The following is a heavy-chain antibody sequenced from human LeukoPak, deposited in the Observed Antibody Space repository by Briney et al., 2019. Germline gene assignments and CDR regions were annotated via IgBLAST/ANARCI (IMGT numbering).Heavy chain of an antibody. CDR3: ARSGQGYYFDY. V-gene: IGHV4-30-2*01. J-gene: IGHJ4*02. CDR2: IYHSGST. D-gene: IGHD2-15*01. CDR1: GGSISSGGYS. Sequence: SQTLSLTCAVSGGSISSGGYSWSWIRQPPGKGLEWIGYIYHSGSTYYNPSLKSRVTISVDRSKNQFSLKLSSVTAADTAVYYCARSGQGYYFDYWGQGTLVTVSS.